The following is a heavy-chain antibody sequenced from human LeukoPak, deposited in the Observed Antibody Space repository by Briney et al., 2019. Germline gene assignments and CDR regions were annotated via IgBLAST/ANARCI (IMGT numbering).Heavy chain of an antibody. CDR1: GGTFSSYA. V-gene: IGHV1-69*13. CDR3: ARDRGPAGAGGWFDP. CDR2: IIPIFGTA. J-gene: IGHJ5*02. Sequence: SVKVSCKASGGTFSSYAISWVRQAPGQGLEWMGGIIPIFGTANYAQKFQGRVTITADESTSTAYMELSSLRSEDTAVYYCARDRGPAGAGGWFDPWGQGTLVTVSS. D-gene: IGHD3-16*01.